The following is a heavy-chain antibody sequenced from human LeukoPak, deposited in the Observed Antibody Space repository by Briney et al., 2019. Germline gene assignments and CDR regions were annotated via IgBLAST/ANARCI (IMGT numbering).Heavy chain of an antibody. D-gene: IGHD4-17*01. CDR1: GFTFSTFA. CDR2: IFPSGGEI. Sequence: GGSLRLSCAASGFTFSTFAMIWVRQPPGKGLEWVSSIFPSGGEIHYADSVRGRFTISRDNAKNSLYLQMSSLRAEDTALYYCARDYYGDSYFDYWGQGTLVTVSS. CDR3: ARDYYGDSYFDY. V-gene: IGHV3-21*04. J-gene: IGHJ4*02.